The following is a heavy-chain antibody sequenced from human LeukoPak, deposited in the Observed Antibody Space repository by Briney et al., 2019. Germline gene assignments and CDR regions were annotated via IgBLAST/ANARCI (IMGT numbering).Heavy chain of an antibody. CDR1: GYSFTSYW. D-gene: IGHD2-2*01. V-gene: IGHV5-10-1*01. Sequence: GESLKISCKGSGYSFTSYWISWVRQMPGKGLEWMGRIDPSDSYTNYSPSFQGHVTISADKSISTAYLQWSSLEASDTAMYYCASEDCSSTSCYCNVWGKGTTVTVSS. CDR2: IDPSDSYT. CDR3: ASEDCSSTSCYCNV. J-gene: IGHJ6*04.